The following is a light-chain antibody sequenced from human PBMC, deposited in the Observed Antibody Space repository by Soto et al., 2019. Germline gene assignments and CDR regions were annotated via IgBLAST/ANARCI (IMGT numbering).Light chain of an antibody. Sequence: EIVMTQSPGTLALSPGERATLSCRASQSVSSYLAWYQQKPGQAPRLLIYRTSTRATGIPDRFSGSGSGTGFTLTISRLEPEDFAVYYCQQFGSSVTFGQGTRLEI. V-gene: IGKV3-20*01. CDR1: QSVSSY. CDR2: RTS. CDR3: QQFGSSVT. J-gene: IGKJ5*01.